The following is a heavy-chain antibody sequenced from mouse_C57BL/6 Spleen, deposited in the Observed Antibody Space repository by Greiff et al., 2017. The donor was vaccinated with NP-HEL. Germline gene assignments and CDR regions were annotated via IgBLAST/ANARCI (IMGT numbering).Heavy chain of an antibody. J-gene: IGHJ4*01. V-gene: IGHV1-82*01. CDR3: ARGPRGAMDY. CDR1: GYAFSSSW. CDR2: IYPGDGDT. Sequence: QVQLQQSGPELVKPGASVKISCKASGYAFSSSWMNWVKQRPGKGLEWIGRIYPGDGDTNYNGKFKGKATLTADKSSSTAYMQLSSLTSEDSAVYFCARGPRGAMDYWGQGTSVTVSS.